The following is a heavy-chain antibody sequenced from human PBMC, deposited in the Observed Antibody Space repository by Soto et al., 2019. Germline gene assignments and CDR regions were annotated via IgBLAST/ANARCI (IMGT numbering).Heavy chain of an antibody. J-gene: IGHJ5*02. CDR2: IYSGGST. CDR1: GFTVSSNY. D-gene: IGHD3-3*01. CDR3: ASGPPFGVVPGT. Sequence: EVQLVESGGGLVQPGGSLRLSCAASGFTVSSNYMSWVRQAPGKGLEWVSVIYSGGSTYYAASVKGRFTISRHNSKYTLYLQMNSLGAEDTAVYYCASGPPFGVVPGTWGQGTLVTVSS. V-gene: IGHV3-53*04.